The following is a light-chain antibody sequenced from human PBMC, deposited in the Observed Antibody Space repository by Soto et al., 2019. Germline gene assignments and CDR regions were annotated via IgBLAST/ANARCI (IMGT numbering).Light chain of an antibody. V-gene: IGLV1-40*01. CDR2: GDT. J-gene: IGLJ3*02. CDR1: SSNIGAGYG. Sequence: QSVLTQPPSVSGAPGQRVTISCTGSSSNIGAGYGVEWYQQLAGTAPKLLIYGDTNRPSGVPDRFSGSKSGTSASLTITGLQAEDEADFYCQSFDSSLTAVVFGGGTKVTVL. CDR3: QSFDSSLTAVV.